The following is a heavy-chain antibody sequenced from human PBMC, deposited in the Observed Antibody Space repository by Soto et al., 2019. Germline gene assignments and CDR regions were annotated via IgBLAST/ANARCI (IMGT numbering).Heavy chain of an antibody. CDR3: ALVVSPASSILYLAACDI. CDR1: GFTLSAYW. D-gene: IGHD3-3*02. V-gene: IGHV3-7*05. Sequence: EVQLEESGGDLVQPGGSLRLSCAASGFTLSAYWMTWVRQAPGKGLEWVANINRDGSKKTYLDAVRGRVTIYRDNVGNSLYLQMDSLIAVDTLQYYCALVVSPASSILYLAACDIWGQGTMVTVSS. CDR2: INRDGSKK. J-gene: IGHJ3*02.